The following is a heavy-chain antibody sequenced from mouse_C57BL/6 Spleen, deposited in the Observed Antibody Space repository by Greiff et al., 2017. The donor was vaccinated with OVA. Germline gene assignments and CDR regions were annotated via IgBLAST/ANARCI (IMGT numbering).Heavy chain of an antibody. CDR2: IHPNSGST. CDR1: GYTFTSYW. CDR3: AVSEYYSETCFSY. Sequence: QVQLQQPGAELVKPGASVKLSCKASGYTFTSYWMHWVKQRPGQGLEWIGMIHPNSGSTNYNEKLKSMATLTVDKYSSTAYMQLSSLTSEDSAVYYCAVSEYYSETCFSYWGQGALVSFSA. J-gene: IGHJ3*01. D-gene: IGHD2-12*01. V-gene: IGHV1-64*01.